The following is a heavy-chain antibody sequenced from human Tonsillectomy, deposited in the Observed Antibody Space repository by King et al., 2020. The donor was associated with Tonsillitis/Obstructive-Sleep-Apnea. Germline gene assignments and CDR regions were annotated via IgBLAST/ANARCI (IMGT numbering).Heavy chain of an antibody. CDR1: GFRFTNAW. CDR3: TPGYFDF. V-gene: IGHV3-15*01. J-gene: IGHJ4*02. Sequence: EVQLVESGGGLVKPGGSLRLSCAASGFRFTNAWMSWVRQAPGKGLEWVGRIKNKTDGGTTDYAAPVRGRFTISRDDSKNTLYLQMNSLKTEDTAVYYCTPGYFDFWGQGTLVTVSS. CDR2: IKNKTDGGTT.